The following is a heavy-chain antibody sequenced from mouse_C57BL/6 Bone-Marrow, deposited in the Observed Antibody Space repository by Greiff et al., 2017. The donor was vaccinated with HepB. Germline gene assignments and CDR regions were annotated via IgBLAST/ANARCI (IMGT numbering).Heavy chain of an antibody. CDR3: ARSVYCGNHFDY. CDR1: GYSFTDYN. Sequence: VHVKQSGPELVKPGASVKISCKASGYSFTDYNMNWVKQSNGKSLEWIGVINPNYGTTSYNQKFKGKATLTVDQSSSTAYMQLNSLTSEDSAVYYCARSVYCGNHFDYWGQGTTLTVSS. V-gene: IGHV1-39*01. D-gene: IGHD2-1*01. CDR2: INPNYGTT. J-gene: IGHJ2*01.